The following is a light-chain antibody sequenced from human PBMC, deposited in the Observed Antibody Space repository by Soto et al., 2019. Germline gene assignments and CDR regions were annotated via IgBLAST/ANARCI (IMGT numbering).Light chain of an antibody. CDR2: DAS. CDR3: QQYDNLPLT. CDR1: QDISNY. J-gene: IGKJ4*01. V-gene: IGKV1-33*01. Sequence: DIQMTQTPSSLSASVGDRFTITGLASQDISNYLNWYQQKPGKAPKLLIYDASNLETGVPSRFSGSGSGTDFTFTISSLQPEDIATYYCQQYDNLPLTYGGAPNVDIK.